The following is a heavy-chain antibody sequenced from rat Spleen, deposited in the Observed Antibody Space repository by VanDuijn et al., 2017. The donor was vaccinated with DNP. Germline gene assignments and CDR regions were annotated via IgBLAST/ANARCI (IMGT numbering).Heavy chain of an antibody. CDR2: ISYNGGTP. CDR1: GFTFSDYY. Sequence: EVLLVESDGGLVQPGRSLKLSCAVSGFTFSDYYMAWVRQAPAKGLEWVATISYNGGTPYYRDSVKGRFTISRDNAKSTLYLQMDSLRSEDTATYYCARHRTIMPYYYVMDAWGQGASVTVSS. V-gene: IGHV5-7*01. CDR3: ARHRTIMPYYYVMDA. J-gene: IGHJ4*01. D-gene: IGHD1-12*01.